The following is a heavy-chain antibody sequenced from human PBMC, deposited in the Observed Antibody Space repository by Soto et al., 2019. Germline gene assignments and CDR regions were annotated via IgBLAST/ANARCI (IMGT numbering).Heavy chain of an antibody. J-gene: IGHJ4*02. CDR1: GFSFSNYG. CDR3: ARDPKTSGGQHWAFNYFDS. CDR2: ISYDGSSK. V-gene: IGHV3-30*03. Sequence: GSLRLFCAASGFSFSNYGMHWVRQAPGKGLEWVAVISYDGSSKYHADSVKGRFTISRDNSKNTLYLQVDSLRPEDAAVYYCARDPKTSGGQHWAFNYFDSWGQGTLVTVSS. D-gene: IGHD7-27*01.